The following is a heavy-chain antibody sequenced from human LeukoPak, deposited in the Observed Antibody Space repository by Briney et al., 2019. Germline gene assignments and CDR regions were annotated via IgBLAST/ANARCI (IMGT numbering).Heavy chain of an antibody. J-gene: IGHJ1*01. D-gene: IGHD1-14*01. CDR2: IYYSGST. V-gene: IGHV4-59*01. CDR1: GGSISGYY. Sequence: SETLSLTCTVSGGSISGYYWSWIRQPPGKGLEWIGYIYYSGSTNYNPSLKSRVTISVDTSKNQFSLKLSSVTAADTAVYYCASSNPLWHWGQGTLVTVSS. CDR3: ASSNPLWH.